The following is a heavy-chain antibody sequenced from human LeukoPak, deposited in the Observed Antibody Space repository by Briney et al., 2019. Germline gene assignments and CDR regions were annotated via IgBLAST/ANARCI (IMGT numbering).Heavy chain of an antibody. J-gene: IGHJ5*02. CDR2: IYTSGST. D-gene: IGHD3-10*01. CDR1: GGSISSYY. Sequence: SETLSLTCTVSGGSISSYYWSWIRQPAGKGLEWIGRIYTSGSTNYNPSLKSRVTMSVDTSKNQFSLKLSSVTAADTAVYYCARDEVLLWFGELLFNWFDPWGQGTLVTVSS. V-gene: IGHV4-4*07. CDR3: ARDEVLLWFGELLFNWFDP.